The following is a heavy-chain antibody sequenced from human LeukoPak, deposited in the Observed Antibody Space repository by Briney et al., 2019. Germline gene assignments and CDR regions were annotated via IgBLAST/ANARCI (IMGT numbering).Heavy chain of an antibody. CDR2: ISSSSSYI. J-gene: IGHJ6*02. D-gene: IGHD3-3*01. Sequence: PGGSLRLSCAASGFTFSSYSMNWVRQAPGKGLEWVSSISSSSSYIYYADSVKGRFAISRDNAKNSLYLQMNSLRAEDTAVYYCARDSMTYYDFWSGYRDCYYGMDVWGQGTTVTVSS. V-gene: IGHV3-21*01. CDR1: GFTFSSYS. CDR3: ARDSMTYYDFWSGYRDCYYGMDV.